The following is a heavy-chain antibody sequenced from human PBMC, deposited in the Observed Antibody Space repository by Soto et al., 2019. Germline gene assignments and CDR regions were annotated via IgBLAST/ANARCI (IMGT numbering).Heavy chain of an antibody. Sequence: SQALSLTCSVSGGSITNSSHLWGWIRQPPGKGLGSIANIYYDGNTYYNPSLKSRVTISLDTSKNSLSLRLNSVTAADTAVYYCARSSISPRLFMYPFDSWGQGTLVTVS. J-gene: IGHJ4*02. D-gene: IGHD6-6*01. CDR2: IYYDGNT. CDR3: ARSSISPRLFMYPFDS. V-gene: IGHV4-39*02. CDR1: GGSITNSSHL.